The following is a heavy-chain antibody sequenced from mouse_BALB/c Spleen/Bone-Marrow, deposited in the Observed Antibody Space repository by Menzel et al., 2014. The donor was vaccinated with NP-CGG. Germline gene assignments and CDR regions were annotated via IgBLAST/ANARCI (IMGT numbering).Heavy chain of an antibody. Sequence: VKLMESGAELVRPGSSVKISCKASGYAFSSYWMNWVKQRPGQGLEWIGQIYPGDGDTNYNGKFKGKATLTADESSSTAYMQLSSLTSEDSAIYFCARRGYYYGSSYVDYWGQGTTLTVSS. D-gene: IGHD1-1*01. CDR2: IYPGDGDT. J-gene: IGHJ2*01. CDR3: ARRGYYYGSSYVDY. CDR1: GYAFSSYW. V-gene: IGHV1-80*01.